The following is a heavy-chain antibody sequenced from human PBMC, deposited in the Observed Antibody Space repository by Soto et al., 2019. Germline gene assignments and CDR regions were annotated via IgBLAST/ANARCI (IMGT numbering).Heavy chain of an antibody. CDR3: ARDRRPYSSSSPPTY. Sequence: VQLVESGGGVVQPGRSLRLSCAASGFTFSSYAIHWVRQAPGKGLEWVAFISYDGSNKYYADSVKGRFTISRDNSKNTLYLQMNSLRAEDTAVYYCARDRRPYSSSSPPTYWGQGTLVTVSS. CDR1: GFTFSSYA. V-gene: IGHV3-30-3*01. D-gene: IGHD6-13*01. J-gene: IGHJ4*02. CDR2: ISYDGSNK.